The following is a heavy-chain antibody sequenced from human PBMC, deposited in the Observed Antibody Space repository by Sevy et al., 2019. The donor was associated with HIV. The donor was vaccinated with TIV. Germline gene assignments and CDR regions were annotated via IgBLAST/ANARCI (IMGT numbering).Heavy chain of an antibody. V-gene: IGHV3-23*01. D-gene: IGHD3-16*01. J-gene: IGHJ3*02. CDR2: IRGSGGET. CDR3: AKDLILVVGEALDI. CDR1: EITFSNYA. Sequence: GGSLRLSCAASEITFSNYAMSWVRQAPGKGLEWVSSIRGSGGETYYADSVKGRFTISRDKSKNTLYLQMNSLRAEDTAVYYCAKDLILVVGEALDIWGQGTMVTVSS.